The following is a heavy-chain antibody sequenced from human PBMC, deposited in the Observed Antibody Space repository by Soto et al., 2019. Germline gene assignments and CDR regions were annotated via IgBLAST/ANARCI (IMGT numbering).Heavy chain of an antibody. CDR2: IIPIFGTA. CDR3: ARDQGYGDYPLFAY. V-gene: IGHV1-69*06. J-gene: IGHJ4*02. Sequence: QVQLVQSGAEVKKPGSSVKVSCKASGGTFSSYAISWVRQAPGQGLEWMGGIIPIFGTANYAQKFQGRVMITADKSTSTAYMELSSLRSEDTAVYYCARDQGYGDYPLFAYWGQGTLVTVSS. CDR1: GGTFSSYA. D-gene: IGHD4-17*01.